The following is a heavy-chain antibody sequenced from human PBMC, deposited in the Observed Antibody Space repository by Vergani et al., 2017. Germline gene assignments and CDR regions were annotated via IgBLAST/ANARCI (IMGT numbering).Heavy chain of an antibody. Sequence: VQLVESGGGLVKPGGSLRLSCAASGFTFSDYYMSWIRQAPGKGLEWVSYISSSGSTIYYADSVKGRFTISRDNAKNSLYLQMNSLRAEDTAVYYCARGREVGYCSSTSCSRYYYGMDVWGQGTTVTVSS. CDR2: ISSSGSTI. J-gene: IGHJ6*02. V-gene: IGHV3-11*04. CDR3: ARGREVGYCSSTSCSRYYYGMDV. D-gene: IGHD2-2*03. CDR1: GFTFSDYY.